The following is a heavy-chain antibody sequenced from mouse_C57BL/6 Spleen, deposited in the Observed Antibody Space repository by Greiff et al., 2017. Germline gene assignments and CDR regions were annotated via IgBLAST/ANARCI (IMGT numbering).Heavy chain of an antibody. Sequence: QVQLQQSGAELVRPGASVTLSCKASGYTFTDYEMHWVKQTPVHGLEWIGAIDPETGGTAYNQKFKGKAILTADKSSSTAYMELRSLTSEDSAVYCCTRGGTPYYFDYWGQGTTLTVSS. J-gene: IGHJ2*01. CDR1: GYTFTDYE. CDR3: TRGGTPYYFDY. CDR2: IDPETGGT. D-gene: IGHD2-14*01. V-gene: IGHV1-15*01.